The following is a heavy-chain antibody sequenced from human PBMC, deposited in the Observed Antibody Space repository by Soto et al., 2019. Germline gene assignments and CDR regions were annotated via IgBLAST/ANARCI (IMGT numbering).Heavy chain of an antibody. CDR2: INTDGSST. V-gene: IGHV3-74*01. D-gene: IGHD3-16*01. Sequence: EVQLVESGGGLVQPGGSLRLSCTDSGFTFSSYWMHWVRQAPGKGLVWVSRINTDGSSTNYTDSVKGRFTISRDNAKNTLYLQMNSLRAEDTAVYYCARAPMITLREGGMDVWGQGTTVSVSS. J-gene: IGHJ6*02. CDR3: ARAPMITLREGGMDV. CDR1: GFTFSSYW.